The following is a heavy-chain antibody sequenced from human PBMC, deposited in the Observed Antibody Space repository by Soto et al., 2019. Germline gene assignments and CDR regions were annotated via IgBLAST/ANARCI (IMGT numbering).Heavy chain of an antibody. V-gene: IGHV4-34*01. J-gene: IGHJ4*02. CDR3: ARGPMIIMIVS. D-gene: IGHD3-22*01. Sequence: SETLSLTCAVYGGSFSCYYWSWIRQPPGKGLEWIGEINHSGSANYNPSLKSRVTISVDTSKNQFSLKLSSVTAADTAVYYCARGPMIIMIVSWGQGTLVTVSS. CDR2: INHSGSA. CDR1: GGSFSCYY.